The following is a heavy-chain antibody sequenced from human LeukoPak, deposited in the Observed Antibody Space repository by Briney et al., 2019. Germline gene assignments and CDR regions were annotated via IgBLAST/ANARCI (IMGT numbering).Heavy chain of an antibody. Sequence: ASVKVSCKASGYTFTTYYIHWVRQAPGQGLEWMGIINPSDGSTSYAQKFQDRVTMTRDTSTNTVYMELSSLRFEDTAVYFCARRVYCSSSSCYLYYYYMDVWGKGTTVTVSS. CDR2: INPSDGST. J-gene: IGHJ6*03. CDR3: ARRVYCSSSSCYLYYYYMDV. D-gene: IGHD2-2*01. V-gene: IGHV1-46*03. CDR1: GYTFTTYY.